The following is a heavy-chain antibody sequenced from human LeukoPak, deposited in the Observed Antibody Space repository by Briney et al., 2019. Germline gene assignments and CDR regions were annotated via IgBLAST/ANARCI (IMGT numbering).Heavy chain of an antibody. D-gene: IGHD5-18*01. CDR1: GGSISSGDYY. V-gene: IGHV4-30-4*01. CDR3: ARYSDTAMVGFDY. CDR2: IYYSGST. Sequence: PSGTLSLTCTVSGGSISSGDYYWSWIRQPPGKGLEWIGYIYYSGSTYYNPSLKSRVTISVDTSKNQFSLKLSSVTAADTAVYYCARYSDTAMVGFDYWGQGTLVTVSS. J-gene: IGHJ4*02.